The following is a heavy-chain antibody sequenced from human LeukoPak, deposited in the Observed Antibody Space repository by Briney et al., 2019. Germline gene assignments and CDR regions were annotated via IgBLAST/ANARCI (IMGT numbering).Heavy chain of an antibody. D-gene: IGHD1-26*01. J-gene: IGHJ4*02. CDR3: ARGHWWELRR. CDR2: INHSGST. Sequence: SETLSLTCAVYGGSFSGYYWSWIRQPPGKGLEWIGEINHSGSTNYNPSLKSRVTISVDTSKNQFSLKLSSVTAADTAVYYRARGHWWELRRWGQGTLVTVSS. V-gene: IGHV4-34*01. CDR1: GGSFSGYY.